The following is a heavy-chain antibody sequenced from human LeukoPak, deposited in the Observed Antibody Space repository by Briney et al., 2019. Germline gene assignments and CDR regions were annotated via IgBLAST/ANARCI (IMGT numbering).Heavy chain of an antibody. V-gene: IGHV3-48*03. D-gene: IGHD3-10*02. CDR3: AELGITMIGGV. CDR2: ISSSGSTI. Sequence: GGSLRLSCAASGFTFSSYAMNWVRQAPGKGLEWASYISSSGSTIYYADSVKGRFTISRDNAKNSLYLQMNSLRAEDTAVYYCAELGITMIGGVWGKGTTVTISS. CDR1: GFTFSSYA. J-gene: IGHJ6*04.